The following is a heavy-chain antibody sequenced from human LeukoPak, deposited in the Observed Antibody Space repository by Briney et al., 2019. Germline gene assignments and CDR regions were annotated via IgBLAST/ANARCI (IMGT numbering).Heavy chain of an antibody. V-gene: IGHV3-23*01. CDR3: AKVGCVDYYGSGHRACYYYYYMDV. D-gene: IGHD3-10*01. CDR1: GFTFSSYG. J-gene: IGHJ6*03. CDR2: ISGSGGST. Sequence: GGSLRLSCAASGFTFSSYGMSWVRQAPGKGLEWVSAISGSGGSTYYADSVKGRFTISRDNSKNTLYLQMNSLRAEDTAVYYCAKVGCVDYYGSGHRACYYYYYMDVWGKGTTVTISS.